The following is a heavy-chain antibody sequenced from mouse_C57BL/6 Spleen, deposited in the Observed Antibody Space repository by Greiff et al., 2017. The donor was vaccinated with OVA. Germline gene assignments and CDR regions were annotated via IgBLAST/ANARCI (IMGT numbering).Heavy chain of an antibody. Sequence: QVQLQQPGAELVRPGTSVKLSCKASGYTFTSYWMHWVKQRPGQGLEWIGVIDPSDSYTNYNQKFKGKATLTVDTSSSTAYMQLSSLTSEDSAVYYCARYQTGWCAYWGQGTLVTVSA. J-gene: IGHJ3*01. CDR2: IDPSDSYT. CDR3: ARYQTGWCAY. CDR1: GYTFTSYW. V-gene: IGHV1-59*01. D-gene: IGHD4-1*01.